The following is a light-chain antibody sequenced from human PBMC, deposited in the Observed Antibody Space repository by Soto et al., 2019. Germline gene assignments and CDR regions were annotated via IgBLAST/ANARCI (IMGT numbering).Light chain of an antibody. CDR3: QQLNTYPLT. V-gene: IGKV1-9*01. Sequence: DIQMTQSPSSLSASVGDRVTITCRASQSISSYLNWYQQKPGKAPKLLIYAASTLQGGVPSRFSGSESGTEFTLTISSLQPEDFATYYCQQLNTYPLTFGGGTKVDI. CDR1: QSISSY. CDR2: AAS. J-gene: IGKJ4*01.